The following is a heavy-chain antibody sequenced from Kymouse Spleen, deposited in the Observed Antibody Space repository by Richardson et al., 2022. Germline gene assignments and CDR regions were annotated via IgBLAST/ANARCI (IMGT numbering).Heavy chain of an antibody. CDR3: TTDLYNWNYDPLYYYYYGMDV. D-gene: IGHD1-7*01. Sequence: EVQLVESGGGLVKPGGSLRLSCAASGFTFSNAWMSWVRQAPGKGLEWVGRIKSKTDGGTTDYAAPVKGRFTISRDDSKNTLYLQMNSLKTEDTAVYYCTTDLYNWNYDPLYYYYYGMDVWGQGTTVTVSS. CDR1: GFTFSNAW. V-gene: IGHV3-15*01. J-gene: IGHJ6*02. CDR2: IKSKTDGGTT.